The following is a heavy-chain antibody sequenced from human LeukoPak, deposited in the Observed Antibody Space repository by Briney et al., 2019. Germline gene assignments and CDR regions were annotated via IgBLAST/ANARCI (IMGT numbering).Heavy chain of an antibody. CDR3: ARVYFDWLSPSYYYYYGMDV. J-gene: IGHJ6*04. V-gene: IGHV4-30-4*01. Sequence: PSQTLSLTCTVSGGSISSGDYYWSWIRQPPGKGLEWTGYIYYSGSTYYNPSLKSRVTISVDTSKNQFSLKLSSVTAADTAVYYCARVYFDWLSPSYYYYYGMDVWGKGTTVTVSS. D-gene: IGHD3-9*01. CDR2: IYYSGST. CDR1: GGSISSGDYY.